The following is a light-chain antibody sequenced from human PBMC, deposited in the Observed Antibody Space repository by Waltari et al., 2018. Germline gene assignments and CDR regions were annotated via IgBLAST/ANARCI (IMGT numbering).Light chain of an antibody. J-gene: IGKJ4*01. V-gene: IGKV1-12*01. CDR2: GST. CDR3: QQTDSFPLT. CDR1: QDVSTW. Sequence: DIQITQSPSSVSASVGDSGTISCRASQDVSTWVAWYQQKPGKPPKLLIHGSTTLQSGVPSRFSGSGSGTDFTLTINGLQPDDFASYICQQTDSFPLTFGGGTKVDIK.